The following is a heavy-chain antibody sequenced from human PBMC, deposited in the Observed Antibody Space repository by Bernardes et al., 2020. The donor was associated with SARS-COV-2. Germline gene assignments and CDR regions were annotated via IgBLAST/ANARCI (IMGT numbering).Heavy chain of an antibody. CDR2: LSPNNGNT. CDR3: ARAAGYYDRSGYYHEYNNH. J-gene: IGHJ1*01. CDR1: GSTFTRSG. V-gene: IGHV1-18*04. D-gene: IGHD3-22*01. Sequence: ASVQVSSKSSGSTFTRSGIIWVRQDPCQGLEWLGWLSPNNGNTNFAQKFQGRVTLTTDTSTTTAYMELRSLRSDDTAVYYCARAAGYYDRSGYYHEYNNHWGQGTLVTVSS.